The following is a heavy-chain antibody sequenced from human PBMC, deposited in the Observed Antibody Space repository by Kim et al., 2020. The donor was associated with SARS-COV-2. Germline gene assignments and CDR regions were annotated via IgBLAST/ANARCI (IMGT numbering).Heavy chain of an antibody. J-gene: IGHJ6*02. CDR3: ARAYDFWSGYFNWLKYGMVV. CDR1: GFTFSSYS. Sequence: GGSLRLSCAASGFTFSSYSMNWVRQAPGKGLEWVSYISSSSSTIYYADSVKGRFTISRDNAKNSLYLQMNSLRDEDTAVYYCARAYDFWSGYFNWLKYGMVVWGQGTTVTVSS. D-gene: IGHD3-3*01. CDR2: ISSSSSTI. V-gene: IGHV3-48*02.